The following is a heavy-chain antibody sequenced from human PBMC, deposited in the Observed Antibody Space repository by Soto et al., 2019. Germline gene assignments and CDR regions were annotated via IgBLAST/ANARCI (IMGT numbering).Heavy chain of an antibody. CDR3: ARVPPKTSVLQLVRGEGFYYYYGMDV. CDR2: INAGNGNT. J-gene: IGHJ6*02. V-gene: IGHV1-3*01. D-gene: IGHD6-13*01. CDR1: GYTFTSYA. Sequence: VASVKVSCKASGYTFTSYAMHWVRQAPGQRLEWMGWINAGNGNTKYSQKFQGRVTITRDTSASTAYMELSSLRSEDTAVYYCARVPPKTSVLQLVRGEGFYYYYGMDVWGQGTTVTVSS.